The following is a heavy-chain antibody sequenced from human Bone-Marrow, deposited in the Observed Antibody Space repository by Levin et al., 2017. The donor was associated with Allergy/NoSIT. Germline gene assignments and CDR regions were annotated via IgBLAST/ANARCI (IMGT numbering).Heavy chain of an antibody. Sequence: PGESLKISCAASGFTFSSYAMSWVRQAPGKGLEWVSAISGSGGSTYYADSVKGRFTISRDNSKNTLYLQMNSLRAEDTAVYYCAKNELRFLEWLLYTRDWFDPWGQGTLVTVSS. V-gene: IGHV3-23*01. CDR2: ISGSGGST. CDR3: AKNELRFLEWLLYTRDWFDP. D-gene: IGHD3-3*01. J-gene: IGHJ5*02. CDR1: GFTFSSYA.